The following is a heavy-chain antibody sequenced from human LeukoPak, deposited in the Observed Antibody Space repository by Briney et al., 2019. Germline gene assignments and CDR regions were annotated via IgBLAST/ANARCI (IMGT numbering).Heavy chain of an antibody. CDR1: GGSISSGSYY. D-gene: IGHD3-9*01. CDR2: IYYSGST. CDR3: ARTRYDILTGTHREPNYYYYMDV. Sequence: SETLSLTCTDSGGSISSGSYYWSWIRQPPGKGLEWIGYIYYSGSTNYNPSLKSRVTISVDTSKNQFSLKLSSVTAADTAVYYCARTRYDILTGTHREPNYYYYMDVWGKGTTVTVSS. V-gene: IGHV4-61*01. J-gene: IGHJ6*03.